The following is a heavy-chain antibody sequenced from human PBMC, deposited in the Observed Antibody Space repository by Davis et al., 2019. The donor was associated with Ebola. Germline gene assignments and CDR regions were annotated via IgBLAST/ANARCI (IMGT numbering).Heavy chain of an antibody. CDR1: GYTFTGYY. D-gene: IGHD3-22*01. J-gene: IGHJ4*02. CDR3: AGDGPESSGYNY. V-gene: IGHV1-2*04. CDR2: INPNSGGT. Sequence: ASVKVSCKASGYTFTGYYMHWVRQAPGQGLEWMGWINPNSGGTNYAQKFQGWVTMTRDTSISTAYMELSRLRSDDTAVYYCAGDGPESSGYNYWGQGTLVTVSS.